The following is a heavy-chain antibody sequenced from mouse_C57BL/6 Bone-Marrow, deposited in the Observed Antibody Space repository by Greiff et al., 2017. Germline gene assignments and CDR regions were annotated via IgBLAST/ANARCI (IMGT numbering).Heavy chain of an antibody. CDR1: GYTFTSYW. Sequence: QVHVKQPGAELVKPGASVKLSCKASGYTFTSYWMHWVKQRPGQGLEWIGMIHPNSGSTNYNEKFKSKATLTVDKSSSTAYMQLSSLTSEDSAVYYCALDSSGFYAMDYWGQGTSVTVSS. CDR2: IHPNSGST. V-gene: IGHV1-64*01. CDR3: ALDSSGFYAMDY. D-gene: IGHD3-2*02. J-gene: IGHJ4*01.